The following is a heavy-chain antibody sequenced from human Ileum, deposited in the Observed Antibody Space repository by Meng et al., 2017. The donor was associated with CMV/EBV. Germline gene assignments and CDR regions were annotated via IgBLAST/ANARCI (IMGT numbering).Heavy chain of an antibody. J-gene: IGHJ4*01. CDR2: INQHGDEK. CDR3: SRSLDY. Sequence: ESLRLSCVASGFDFSNSWMDWVRQTPGKGLEWVANINQHGDEKYYVDSVEGRFTISRDNAKNSLYLHMIGLRAEDTAVYYCSRSLDYWGQGTLVTVSS. V-gene: IGHV3-7*01. CDR1: GFDFSNSW.